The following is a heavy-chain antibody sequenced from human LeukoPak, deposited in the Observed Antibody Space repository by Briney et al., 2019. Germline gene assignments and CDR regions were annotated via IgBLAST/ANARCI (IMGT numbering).Heavy chain of an antibody. CDR2: INSDGDSR. D-gene: IGHD4-23*01. CDR1: GFTFSSYW. Sequence: PGGSLRLSCAASGFTFSSYWMHWVRQAPGKGLVWVSRINSDGDSRSYADSVKGRFTISRDNAKNTLYLQMNSLGAEDTAVYYCARERGYGGTHFDCWGQGTLVTVSS. J-gene: IGHJ4*02. V-gene: IGHV3-74*01. CDR3: ARERGYGGTHFDC.